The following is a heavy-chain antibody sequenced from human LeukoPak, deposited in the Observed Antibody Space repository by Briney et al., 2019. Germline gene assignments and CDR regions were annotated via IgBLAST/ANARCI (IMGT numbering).Heavy chain of an antibody. CDR3: AKDRLFRIALPFDI. J-gene: IGHJ3*02. CDR1: GSTFSSYG. D-gene: IGHD6-13*01. CDR2: ISYDGSNK. V-gene: IGHV3-30*18. Sequence: GGSLRLSCAASGSTFSSYGMHWVRQAPGKGLEWVAVISYDGSNKYYADSVKGRFTISRDNSKNTLYLQMNSLRAEDTAVYYCAKDRLFRIALPFDIWGQGTMVTVSS.